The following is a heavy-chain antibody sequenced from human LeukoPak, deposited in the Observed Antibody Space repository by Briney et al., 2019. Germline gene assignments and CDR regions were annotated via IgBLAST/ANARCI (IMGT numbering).Heavy chain of an antibody. J-gene: IGHJ6*02. Sequence: SETLSLTCTVSGGSISSNFHYWDWNRQPPGKGLEWIRSMLSTGGTWYNTSLTSRVTISVDTSKNQFSLNLTSVTATDTALYFCARRGSGNGDTYAGMDVWGQGTTVTVSS. V-gene: IGHV4-39*01. D-gene: IGHD2-21*02. CDR3: ARRGSGNGDTYAGMDV. CDR1: GGSISSNFHY. CDR2: MLSTGGT.